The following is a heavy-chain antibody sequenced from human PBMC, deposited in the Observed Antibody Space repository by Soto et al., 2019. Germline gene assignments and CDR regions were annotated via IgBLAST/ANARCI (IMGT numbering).Heavy chain of an antibody. D-gene: IGHD1-26*01. V-gene: IGHV4-4*07. CDR1: GGSISSYY. CDR2: THTSGST. Sequence: SETLSLTCTVSGGSISSYYWTWIRQPAGKGLEWIGRTHTSGSTDYNSSLRTRVTMSVDTSKNQLSLKLTSVTAADTAMYYCARDVVGATRYYYYYGMDVWGQGTTVTVSS. J-gene: IGHJ6*02. CDR3: ARDVVGATRYYYYYGMDV.